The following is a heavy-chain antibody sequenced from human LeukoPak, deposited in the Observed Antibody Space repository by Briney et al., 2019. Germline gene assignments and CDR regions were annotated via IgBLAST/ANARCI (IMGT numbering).Heavy chain of an antibody. J-gene: IGHJ5*02. CDR2: INPNSGGT. D-gene: IGHD1-7*01. Sequence: ASVKVFCKASGYTFTGYYMHWVRQAPGQGLEWMGWINPNSGGTNYAQKFQGRVTMTRDTSISTAYMELSRLRSDDTAVYYCARDATGTTRGWFDPWGQGTLVTVSS. V-gene: IGHV1-2*02. CDR3: ARDATGTTRGWFDP. CDR1: GYTFTGYY.